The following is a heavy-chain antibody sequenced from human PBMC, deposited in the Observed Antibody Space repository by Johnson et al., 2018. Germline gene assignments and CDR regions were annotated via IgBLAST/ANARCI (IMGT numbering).Heavy chain of an antibody. J-gene: IGHJ3*02. V-gene: IGHV3-48*01. CDR3: ARELSGALDI. CDR1: GFTFSSYS. D-gene: IGHD2-15*01. Sequence: VQLVESGGGLIQPGGSLRLSCAASGFTFSSYSMNWVRQAPGKGLEWVAYISSINTIHYAESVKGRFTISRDNAKSSLELQMNSLRCEDTAVDYCARELSGALDIWGQGTMVTVSS. CDR2: ISSINTI.